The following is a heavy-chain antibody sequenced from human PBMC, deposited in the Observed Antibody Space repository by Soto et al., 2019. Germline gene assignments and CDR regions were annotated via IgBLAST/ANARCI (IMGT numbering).Heavy chain of an antibody. Sequence: SETLSLTCTVSGGSISSYHWRWIRQPPGKGLEWIRYIYYSGSTNYNPSLKSRVTISVDTSKNQFSLKLSSVTAADTAVYYCARAPRGNYGYPSYFDYWGQGTLVTVS. CDR3: ARAPRGNYGYPSYFDY. CDR1: GGSISSYH. J-gene: IGHJ4*02. CDR2: IYYSGST. D-gene: IGHD3-10*01. V-gene: IGHV4-59*01.